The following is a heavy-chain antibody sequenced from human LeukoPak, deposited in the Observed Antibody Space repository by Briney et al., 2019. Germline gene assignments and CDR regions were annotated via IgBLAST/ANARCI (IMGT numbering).Heavy chain of an antibody. V-gene: IGHV3-48*03. CDR2: ISSSGSTI. CDR3: AVWFGELLPFDY. J-gene: IGHJ4*02. Sequence: GGSLRLSCAASGFTFSSYDMNWVRQAPGKGLEWVSYISSSGSTIYYADSVKGRFTISRDNAKNSLYLQMNSLRAEDTAVYYCAVWFGELLPFDYWGQGTVVTVSS. CDR1: GFTFSSYD. D-gene: IGHD3-10*01.